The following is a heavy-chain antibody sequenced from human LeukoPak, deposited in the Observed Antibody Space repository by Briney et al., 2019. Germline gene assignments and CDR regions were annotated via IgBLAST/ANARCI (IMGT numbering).Heavy chain of an antibody. V-gene: IGHV1-18*01. CDR3: ARDFDVVVIATTPFDY. J-gene: IGHJ4*02. D-gene: IGHD2-21*01. CDR1: GYTFTSYG. CDR2: ISAYNGNT. Sequence: ASVKVSCKASGYTFTSYGISWVRQAPGQGLEWKGWISAYNGNTNYAQKLQGRVTMTTDTSTSTAYMELRSLRSDDTAVYYCARDFDVVVIATTPFDYWGQGTLVTVSS.